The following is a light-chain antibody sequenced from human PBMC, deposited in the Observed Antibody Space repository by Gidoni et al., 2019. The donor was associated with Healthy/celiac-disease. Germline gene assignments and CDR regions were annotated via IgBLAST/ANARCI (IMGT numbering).Light chain of an antibody. J-gene: IGKJ4*01. V-gene: IGKV1-8*01. CDR2: AAS. CDR1: QGISSY. Sequence: AIRMTQSPSSFSASTGDRVTITWRASQGISSYLAWYQQKPGKAPKLLIYAASTWQSGVPSRFSGRGSGTDFTLTISCLQSEDFATYYCQQYYSYPFTFGGXTKVEIK. CDR3: QQYYSYPFT.